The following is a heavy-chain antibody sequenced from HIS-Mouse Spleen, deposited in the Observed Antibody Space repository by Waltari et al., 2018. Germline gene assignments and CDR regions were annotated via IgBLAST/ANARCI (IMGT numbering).Heavy chain of an antibody. Sequence: QLQLQESGPGRVKPSATLSLTCTVSVGSISSSSYYWGWIGPPPAKGLEWIGSIYYSGSTYYNPSLKSRVTISVATSKNQFSLKLSSVTAADTAVYYCARDYDSSGYYSEAFDIWGQGTMVTVSS. CDR1: VGSISSSSYY. CDR2: IYYSGST. CDR3: ARDYDSSGYYSEAFDI. V-gene: IGHV4-39*07. D-gene: IGHD3-22*01. J-gene: IGHJ3*02.